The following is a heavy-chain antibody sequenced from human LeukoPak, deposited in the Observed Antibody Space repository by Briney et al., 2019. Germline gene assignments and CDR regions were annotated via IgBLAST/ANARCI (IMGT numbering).Heavy chain of an antibody. CDR3: TVRSGFGINNNHFDY. D-gene: IGHD3-10*01. J-gene: IGHJ4*02. V-gene: IGHV3-15*01. CDR2: IKSKTDGGTT. CDR1: GFTFSNAW. Sequence: GGSLRLSCAASGFTFSNAWMSWVRQAPGKGLEWVGRIKSKTDGGTTDYAAPVKGRFTISRDDSKNTLYLKMNSLKTEDTAVYYCTVRSGFGINNNHFDYWGQGTLVTVSS.